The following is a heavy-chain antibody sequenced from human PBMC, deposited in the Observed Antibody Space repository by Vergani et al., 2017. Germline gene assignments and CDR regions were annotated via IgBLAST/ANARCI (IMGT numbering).Heavy chain of an antibody. V-gene: IGHV4-39*01. Sequence: QLQLQESGPGLVKPSETLSLTCTVSGSSISSSSYYWGWIRQPPGKGLEWIGSIYYSGSTYYNPSLKSRVTISVDTSKNQFSLKLSSVTAADTAVYYCASLRSYYFDYWGQGTLVTVSS. J-gene: IGHJ4*02. CDR2: IYYSGST. CDR3: ASLRSYYFDY. CDR1: GSSISSSSYY.